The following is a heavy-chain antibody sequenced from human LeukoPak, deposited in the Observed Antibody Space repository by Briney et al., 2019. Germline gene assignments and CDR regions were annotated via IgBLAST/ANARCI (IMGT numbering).Heavy chain of an antibody. CDR1: GYTFTGYY. V-gene: IGHV1-2*02. J-gene: IGHJ4*02. D-gene: IGHD3-16*02. CDR2: INPNSGGT. Sequence: AASVKVSCKASGYTFTGYYMHWVRQAPGQGLEWMGWINPNSGGTNYAQKFQGRVTMTRDTSISTAYMELSRLRSDDTAVYYSARNLGLRLGELSEIDYWGQGTLVTVSS. CDR3: ARNLGLRLGELSEIDY.